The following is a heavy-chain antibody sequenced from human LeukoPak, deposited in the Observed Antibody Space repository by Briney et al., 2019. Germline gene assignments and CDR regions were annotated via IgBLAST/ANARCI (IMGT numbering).Heavy chain of an antibody. Sequence: GGSLRLSCAASGFTFSSYAMSWVRQATGLGLAWVSAISGSGDSTYSAHSVKGRFTISRDTSKNKLYLQMNSLRAEDTAVYYCARGRYYDNSVYDYVDYWGQGTLVTVSS. J-gene: IGHJ4*02. CDR1: GFTFSSYA. V-gene: IGHV3-23*01. CDR2: ISGSGDST. D-gene: IGHD3-22*01. CDR3: ARGRYYDNSVYDYVDY.